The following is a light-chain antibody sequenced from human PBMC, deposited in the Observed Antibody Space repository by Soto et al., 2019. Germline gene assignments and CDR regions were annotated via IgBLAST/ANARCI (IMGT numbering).Light chain of an antibody. CDR1: SSDVGGYNY. CDR2: DVS. V-gene: IGLV2-14*01. CDR3: SSYTSSSTYV. Sequence: QSALTQPVSVSGSPGQPIAISGTGTSSDVGGYNYVSWYQQHPGKAPKLMVYDVSNRPSGVSNRFSGSKSGNTASLTISGLQAEHEADYYCSSYTSSSTYVFGTGTKLTVL. J-gene: IGLJ1*01.